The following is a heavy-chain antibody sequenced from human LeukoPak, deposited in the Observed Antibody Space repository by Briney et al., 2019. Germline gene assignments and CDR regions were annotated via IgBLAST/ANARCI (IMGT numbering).Heavy chain of an antibody. J-gene: IGHJ3*02. CDR1: GGSISSGDYY. D-gene: IGHD2-2*01. V-gene: IGHV4-30-4*01. CDR2: IYYSGST. Sequence: SQTLSLTCTVSGGSISSGDYYWSWIRQPPGKGLEWIGYIYYSGSTYYNPSPKSRVTISVDTSKNQFSLKLSSVTAADTAVYYCALSRSLKDIVVVPAAIYAFDIWGQGTMVTVSS. CDR3: ALSRSLKDIVVVPAAIYAFDI.